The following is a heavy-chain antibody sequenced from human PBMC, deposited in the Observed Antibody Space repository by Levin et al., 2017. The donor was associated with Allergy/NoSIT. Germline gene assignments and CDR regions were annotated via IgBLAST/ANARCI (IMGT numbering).Heavy chain of an antibody. V-gene: IGHV3-21*01. Sequence: GESLKISCAASGFTFSRYSMNWVRQAPGKGLEWVSSIGSTGTYMYYADSVKGRFTISRDNAKNSLYLQINSLRAEDTAIYYCARLSSGSYYFDYWGQGTLVTVSS. CDR3: ARLSSGSYYFDY. J-gene: IGHJ4*02. D-gene: IGHD1-26*01. CDR1: GFTFSRYS. CDR2: IGSTGTYM.